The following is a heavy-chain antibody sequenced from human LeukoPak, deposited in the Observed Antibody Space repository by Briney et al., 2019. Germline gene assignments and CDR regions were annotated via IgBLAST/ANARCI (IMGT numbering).Heavy chain of an antibody. J-gene: IGHJ4*02. Sequence: ASVKVSCKASGYTFTSYDINWVRQATGQGLEWMGWMNPNSGNTGYAQKFQGRVIMTRNTSISTAYMELSSLRSEDTAVYYCARAPRYCSSTSCLYYSDYWGQGTLVTVPS. CDR1: GYTFTSYD. V-gene: IGHV1-8*01. CDR2: MNPNSGNT. CDR3: ARAPRYCSSTSCLYYSDY. D-gene: IGHD2-2*01.